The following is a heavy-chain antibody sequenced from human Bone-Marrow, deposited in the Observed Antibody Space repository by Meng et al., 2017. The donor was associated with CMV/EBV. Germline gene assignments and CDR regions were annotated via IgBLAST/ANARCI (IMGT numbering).Heavy chain of an antibody. J-gene: IGHJ6*02. CDR3: AGFGVAITNGLDV. Sequence: GESLKISCVASESTFRRSAMTWVRQGPGKGLEWVSSISTTSSYIYYADSVKGRFTISRDNAKNSLILQMNGLRVEDTAVYYCAGFGVAITNGLDVWGQGTTVTGSS. V-gene: IGHV3-21*01. CDR2: ISTTSSYI. D-gene: IGHD3-3*01. CDR1: ESTFRRSA.